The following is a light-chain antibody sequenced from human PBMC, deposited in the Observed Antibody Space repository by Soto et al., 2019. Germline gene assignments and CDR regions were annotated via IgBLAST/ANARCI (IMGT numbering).Light chain of an antibody. CDR3: QKYNSAPHT. Sequence: DIPMTQSPSSLSASVGDRVTITCRTSQDISNYLAWYHQKPGKVPKLLIYAASTLQSGVPSRFSGGGSGTDFSLTISSLQPEDVATYYCQKYNSAPHTFGGGTKVEIQ. CDR1: QDISNY. CDR2: AAS. V-gene: IGKV1-27*01. J-gene: IGKJ4*01.